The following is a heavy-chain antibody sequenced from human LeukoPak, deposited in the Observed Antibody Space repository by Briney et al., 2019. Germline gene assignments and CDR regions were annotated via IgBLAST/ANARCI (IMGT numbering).Heavy chain of an antibody. D-gene: IGHD2-21*01. V-gene: IGHV3-30*18. CDR2: ISYDGSNK. Sequence: PGGSLRLSCAASGFTFSNYGMHWVRQAPGKGLEWVAVISYDGSNKYYADSVKGRFTISRDNSKNTLYLQMNSLRAEDTAVYYCAKDRGEYYFDYWGQGTLVTVSS. CDR3: AKDRGEYYFDY. J-gene: IGHJ4*02. CDR1: GFTFSNYG.